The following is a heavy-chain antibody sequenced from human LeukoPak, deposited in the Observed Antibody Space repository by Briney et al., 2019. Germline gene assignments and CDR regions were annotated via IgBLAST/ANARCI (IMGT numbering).Heavy chain of an antibody. V-gene: IGHV4-61*01. Sequence: SETLSLTCTVSGGSVSSGSYYWSWIRQPPGKGLEWIGYIYYSGSTNYNPSLKSRVTISVDTSKNQFSLKLSSVTAADTAVYYCARALGGPLHLWGQGTLVTVSS. CDR1: GGSVSSGSYY. J-gene: IGHJ5*02. CDR3: ARALGGPLHL. CDR2: IYYSGST.